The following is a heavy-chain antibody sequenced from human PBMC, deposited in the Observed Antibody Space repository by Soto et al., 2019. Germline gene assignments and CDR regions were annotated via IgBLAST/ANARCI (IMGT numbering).Heavy chain of an antibody. D-gene: IGHD2-2*01. V-gene: IGHV3-21*01. CDR1: GFTFNNYG. Sequence: KPGGSLRLSCVVSGFTFNNYGINWVRQAPGKGLEWVSTVSKSDYTYYSDSVKGRFTISRDNAKNSVSLQMNTLRAEDTAVYYCAREDSIIIPAVSDFWGQGTLVTVS. J-gene: IGHJ4*02. CDR3: AREDSIIIPAVSDF. CDR2: VSKSDYT.